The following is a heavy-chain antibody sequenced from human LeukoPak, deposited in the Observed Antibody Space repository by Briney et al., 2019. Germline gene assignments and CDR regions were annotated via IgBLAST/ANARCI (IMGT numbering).Heavy chain of an antibody. CDR3: ARVWCGSTSCYKSSGRYYYGMDV. J-gene: IGHJ6*02. D-gene: IGHD2-2*02. Sequence: ASVKVSCKASGYTFTSYYMHWVRQAPGQGLEWMGIINPSGGSTSYAQKFQGRVTMTRDTSTSTVYMELSSLRSEDTAVYYCARVWCGSTSCYKSSGRYYYGMDVWGQGTTVTVSS. CDR2: INPSGGST. CDR1: GYTFTSYY. V-gene: IGHV1-46*01.